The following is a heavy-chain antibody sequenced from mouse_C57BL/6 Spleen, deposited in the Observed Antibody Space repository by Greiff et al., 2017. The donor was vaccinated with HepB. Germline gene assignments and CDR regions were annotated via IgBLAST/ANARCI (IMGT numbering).Heavy chain of an antibody. CDR1: GFTFSDYC. CDR2: ISSSSSTI. V-gene: IGHV5-17*01. J-gene: IGHJ1*03. Sequence: EVHLVESGGGLVKPGGSLKLSCAASGFTFSDYCMHWVRQAPEKGLEWVAYISSSSSTIYYADTLKGRFTISRDNAKNTLFLQMTSLRSEDTAMYYCARPGDDWYFDVWGTGTTVTVSS. D-gene: IGHD3-3*01. CDR3: ARPGDDWYFDV.